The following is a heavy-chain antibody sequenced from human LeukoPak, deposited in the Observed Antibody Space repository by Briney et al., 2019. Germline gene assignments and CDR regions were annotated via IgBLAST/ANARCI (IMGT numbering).Heavy chain of an antibody. Sequence: GGSLRLSCEASGFTFSNYWMNWVRQTPEKGLEWVANIKQDGSEKYYVDSVKGRFTISRDNAKNSLYLQMNSLRAEDTAVYYCARGLVAAGTFDYWGQGTLVTVSS. CDR1: GFTFSNYW. CDR3: ARGLVAAGTFDY. V-gene: IGHV3-7*03. J-gene: IGHJ4*02. CDR2: IKQDGSEK. D-gene: IGHD6-13*01.